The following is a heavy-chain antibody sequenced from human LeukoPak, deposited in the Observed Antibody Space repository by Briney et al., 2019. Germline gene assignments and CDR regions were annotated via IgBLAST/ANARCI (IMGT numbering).Heavy chain of an antibody. CDR2: IYHSGST. CDR1: GYSISSDYY. J-gene: IGHJ4*02. CDR3: ARSPAY. Sequence: SETLSLTCDVSGYSISSDYYWGWIRQPPGKGLEWIGSIYHSGSTYYNTSLKSRITISANTSKSQFFLKLSSVTAADTAVYYCARSPAYWGQGTLVTVSS. V-gene: IGHV4-38-2*01.